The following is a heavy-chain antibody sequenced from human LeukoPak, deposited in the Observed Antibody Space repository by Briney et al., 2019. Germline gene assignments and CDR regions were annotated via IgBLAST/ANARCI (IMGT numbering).Heavy chain of an antibody. CDR1: GGSISSSSYY. CDR3: ARHTERRGAFDI. Sequence: SETLSLTCTVSGGSISSSSYYWGWIRQPPGKGLEWIGSIYFSGSTYYNPSLKSRVTISVDTSKNQFSLKLSSVTAADTAVYYCARHTERRGAFDIWGQGTMVTVSS. V-gene: IGHV4-39*01. D-gene: IGHD1-14*01. J-gene: IGHJ3*02. CDR2: IYFSGST.